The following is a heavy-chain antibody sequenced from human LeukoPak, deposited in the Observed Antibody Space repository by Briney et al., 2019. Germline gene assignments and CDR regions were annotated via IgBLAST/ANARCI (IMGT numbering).Heavy chain of an antibody. D-gene: IGHD1-26*01. CDR3: ARRRYSGSSQHFDY. J-gene: IGHJ4*02. CDR1: GLTFNKYW. Sequence: GGSLRLSCAAFGLTFNKYWMSWVRQAPGKGLEWVANIKQDGSEKYYVDSVKGRFTISRDNAKNSLYLQMNSPRAEDTAVYYCARRRYSGSSQHFDYWGQGTLVTVSS. CDR2: IKQDGSEK. V-gene: IGHV3-7*01.